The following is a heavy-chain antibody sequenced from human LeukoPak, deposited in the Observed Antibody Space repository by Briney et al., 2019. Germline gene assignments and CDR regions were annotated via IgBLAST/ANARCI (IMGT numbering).Heavy chain of an antibody. CDR3: ARVYYYGSGTLNWFDP. D-gene: IGHD3-10*01. J-gene: IGHJ5*02. Sequence: GASVKVSCKASGYTFTSYGISWVRQAPGQGLEWMGWISAYNGNTNYAQKLQGRVTMTTDTSTSTAYMELRSLRSDDTAVYYCARVYYYGSGTLNWFDPWGQGTLVTVSS. V-gene: IGHV1-18*01. CDR1: GYTFTSYG. CDR2: ISAYNGNT.